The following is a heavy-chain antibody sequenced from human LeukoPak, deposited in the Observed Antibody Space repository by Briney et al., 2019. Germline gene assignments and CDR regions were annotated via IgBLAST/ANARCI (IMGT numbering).Heavy chain of an antibody. J-gene: IGHJ5*02. CDR2: ISYDGSNK. CDR1: GFTFSSYA. Sequence: GGSLRLSCAASGFTFSSYAMHWVRQAPGKGLEWVAVISYDGSNKYCADSVKGRFTISRDNSKNMLYLQMNSLRIEDTAVYYCAKEALALYCSSTTCTNWFDPWGQGTLITVSS. V-gene: IGHV3-30-3*01. CDR3: AKEALALYCSSTTCTNWFDP. D-gene: IGHD2-2*01.